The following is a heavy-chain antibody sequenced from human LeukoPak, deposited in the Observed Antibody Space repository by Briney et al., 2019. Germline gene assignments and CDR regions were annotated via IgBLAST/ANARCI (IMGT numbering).Heavy chain of an antibody. J-gene: IGHJ4*02. CDR1: GFTFSSYG. D-gene: IGHD3-9*01. CDR2: ISYDGSNK. CDR3: AKSDIWTGYHNPFDY. V-gene: IGHV3-30*18. Sequence: PGRSLRLSCAASGFTFSSYGMHWVRQAPGKGLEWVAVISYDGSNKYYADSVKGRFTISRDNSKNTLYLQMNSLRAEDTAVYYCAKSDIWTGYHNPFDYWGQGTLVTVSS.